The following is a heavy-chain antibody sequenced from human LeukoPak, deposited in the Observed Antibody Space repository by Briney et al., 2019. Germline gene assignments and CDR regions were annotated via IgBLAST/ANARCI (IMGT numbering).Heavy chain of an antibody. CDR2: ISAYNGNT. D-gene: IGHD6-6*01. CDR3: ARELRVRAARPPFLGY. V-gene: IGHV1-18*01. CDR1: GYTFTSYG. J-gene: IGHJ4*02. Sequence: ASVKVSCKASGYTFTSYGISWVRQAPGQGLEWMGWISAYNGNTNYAQKLQGRVTMTTDTSTSTAYMELRSLRSDDTAVYYCARELRVRAARPPFLGYWGQGTLVTVSS.